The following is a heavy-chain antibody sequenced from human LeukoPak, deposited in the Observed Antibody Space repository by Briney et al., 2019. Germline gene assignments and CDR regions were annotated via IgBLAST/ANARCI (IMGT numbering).Heavy chain of an antibody. CDR3: ARGPSYFQH. J-gene: IGHJ1*01. CDR2: TYYRSKWYK. CDR1: GDSVSSNSVT. V-gene: IGHV6-1*01. Sequence: SQTLSLTCAISGDSVSSNSVTWNWIRQSPSRGLEWLGRTYYRSKWYKYYAVSVKGRITINPDTSKNQFSLQLNSVTPEDTAVYYCARGPSYFQHWGQGTLVTVSS.